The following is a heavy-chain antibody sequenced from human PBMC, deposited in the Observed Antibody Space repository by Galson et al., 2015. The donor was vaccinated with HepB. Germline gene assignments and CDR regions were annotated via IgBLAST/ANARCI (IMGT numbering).Heavy chain of an antibody. J-gene: IGHJ4*02. Sequence: SLRLSCAVSGFTFSSYSMNWVRQAPGKGLEWVSSISSSSSYIYYADSVKGRFTISRDNAKNSLYLQMNSLRAEDTAVYYCARGAGGWSGAFDYWGQGTLVTVSS. V-gene: IGHV3-21*01. D-gene: IGHD2-15*01. CDR1: GFTFSSYS. CDR2: ISSSSSYI. CDR3: ARGAGGWSGAFDY.